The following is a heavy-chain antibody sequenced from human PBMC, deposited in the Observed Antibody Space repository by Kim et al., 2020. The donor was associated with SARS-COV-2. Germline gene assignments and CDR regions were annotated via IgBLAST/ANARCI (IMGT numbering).Heavy chain of an antibody. V-gene: IGHV3-33*01. CDR2: IWYDGSNK. J-gene: IGHJ4*02. Sequence: GGSLRLSCAASGFTFSSYGMHWVRQAPGKGLEWVAVIWYDGSNKYYADSVKGRFTISRDNSKNTLYLQMNSLRAEDTAVYYCARAQTPEWNSGSYSGYYFDYWGQGTLVTVSS. CDR3: ARAQTPEWNSGSYSGYYFDY. D-gene: IGHD1-26*01. CDR1: GFTFSSYG.